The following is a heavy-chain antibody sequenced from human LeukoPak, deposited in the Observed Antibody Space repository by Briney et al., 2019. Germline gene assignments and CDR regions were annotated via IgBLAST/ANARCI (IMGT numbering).Heavy chain of an antibody. V-gene: IGHV3-23*01. CDR2: ISGSGDNT. J-gene: IGHJ5*02. Sequence: AGGSLRLSCAASGFTFSSYAMNWVRQAPGKGLEWVSVISGSGDNTLHADSVKGRLTISRDNSKNTLYLQMNSLTAEDTAIYYCAKTNYHIVVVTTLITEYNWFDPWGQGTLVTVSS. CDR3: AKTNYHIVVVTTLITEYNWFDP. CDR1: GFTFSSYA. D-gene: IGHD2-21*02.